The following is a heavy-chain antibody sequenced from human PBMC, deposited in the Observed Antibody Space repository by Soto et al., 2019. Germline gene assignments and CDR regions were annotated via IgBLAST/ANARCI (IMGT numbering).Heavy chain of an antibody. CDR2: IYSGGST. D-gene: IGHD2-2*01. J-gene: IGHJ4*02. Sequence: GGSLRLSCAASGFTVSSNYMSWVRQAPGKGLEWVSVIYSGGSTYYADSVKGRFTISRDNSKNTLYLQMNSLRAEDTAVYYCGGAYCSSTSCYADFDYWGQGTLVTV. CDR1: GFTVSSNY. V-gene: IGHV3-66*01. CDR3: GGAYCSSTSCYADFDY.